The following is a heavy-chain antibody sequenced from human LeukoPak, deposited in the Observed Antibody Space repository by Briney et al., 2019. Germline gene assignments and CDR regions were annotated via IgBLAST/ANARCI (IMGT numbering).Heavy chain of an antibody. Sequence: ASMKVSCKASGYTFTGYYMHWVRQAPGQGFEWMGWINPNSGGTNYAQKFQGRVTMTRDTSISTAYMELSRLRSDDTAVYYCASREPASGSYFDYWGQGTLVTVSS. CDR1: GYTFTGYY. V-gene: IGHV1-2*02. CDR2: INPNSGGT. D-gene: IGHD1-26*01. CDR3: ASREPASGSYFDY. J-gene: IGHJ4*02.